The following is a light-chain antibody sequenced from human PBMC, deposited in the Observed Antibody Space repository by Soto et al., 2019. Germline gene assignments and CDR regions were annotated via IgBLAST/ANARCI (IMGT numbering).Light chain of an antibody. V-gene: IGKV3-20*01. CDR1: QTPGTSY. CDR3: QQYDSSPKT. Sequence: ETVLTQSPGTLSLSPWERATLSCRASQTPGTSYLAWYQQKLGQAPRLLIYGVFTRATGIPDRFSGSGSGTDFTLTISRLEPEDFAVYYCQQYDSSPKTFGQGTKVDIK. J-gene: IGKJ1*01. CDR2: GVF.